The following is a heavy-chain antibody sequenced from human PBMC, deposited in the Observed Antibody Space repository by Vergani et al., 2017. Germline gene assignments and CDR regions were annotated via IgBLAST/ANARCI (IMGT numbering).Heavy chain of an antibody. J-gene: IGHJ3*02. Sequence: EVQLVPSGAEVKKPGESLRISCKGSGYSFTSYWISWVRQMPGKGLEWMGRIDPSDSYTNYSPSFQGHVTISADKSISTAYLQWSSLKASDTAMYYCARHSPGSIAVAGYAFDIWGQGTMVTVSS. CDR3: ARHSPGSIAVAGYAFDI. CDR1: GYSFTSYW. CDR2: IDPSDSYT. V-gene: IGHV5-10-1*01. D-gene: IGHD6-19*01.